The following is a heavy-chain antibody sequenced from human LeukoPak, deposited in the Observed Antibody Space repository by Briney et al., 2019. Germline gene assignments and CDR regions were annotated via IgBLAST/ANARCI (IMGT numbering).Heavy chain of an antibody. D-gene: IGHD2-21*02. Sequence: SETLSLTCTVSGGSISSYYWSWIRQPAGKGLEWIGRIYTSGSTNYNPSLKSRVTISVDTSKNQFSLKLSSVTAADTAVYYCARGGYCGGDCYFYYWGQGTLVTVSS. CDR3: ARGGYCGGDCYFYY. CDR2: IYTSGST. J-gene: IGHJ4*02. V-gene: IGHV4-4*07. CDR1: GGSISSYY.